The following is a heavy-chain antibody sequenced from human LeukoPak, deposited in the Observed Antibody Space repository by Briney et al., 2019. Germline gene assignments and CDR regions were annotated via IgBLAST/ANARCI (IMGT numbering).Heavy chain of an antibody. CDR2: ISSQSNYI. V-gene: IGHV3-21*01. CDR3: AGTYDFWSGLTGD. J-gene: IGHJ4*02. Sequence: GGSLRLSCAASGFTFSSYSMNWVRQTPGKGLEWVSSISSQSNYIYYTDSVKGRFTISRDNAKNSLYLQMNSLRAEDMGVYYCAGTYDFWSGLTGDWGQGTLSPSPQ. D-gene: IGHD3-3*01. CDR1: GFTFSSYS.